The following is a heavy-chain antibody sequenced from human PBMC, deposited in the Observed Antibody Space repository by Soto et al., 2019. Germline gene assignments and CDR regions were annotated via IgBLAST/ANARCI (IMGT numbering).Heavy chain of an antibody. CDR3: ASSGIVGREVNTWFDP. D-gene: IGHD3-22*01. CDR1: GGSVSDKTYY. Sequence: SETLSLTCSVSGGSVSDKTYYWSWIRQPPGKRLEWIGYVYYSGTTNYNPSLKSRVTISIDTSKSQISLKLTSMTTADTAVYYCASSGIVGREVNTWFDPWGQGTLVTVSS. CDR2: VYYSGTT. V-gene: IGHV4-61*01. J-gene: IGHJ5*02.